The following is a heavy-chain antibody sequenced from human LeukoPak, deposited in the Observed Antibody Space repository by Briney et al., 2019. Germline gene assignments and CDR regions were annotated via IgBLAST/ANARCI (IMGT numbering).Heavy chain of an antibody. Sequence: SETLSLTCAVYGGSFSGYYWSWIRQPPGKGLEWIGEISHSGSTNYNPSLKSRVTISVDTSKNQFSLKLSFVTAADTAVYYCARDVNYYDSSGYPLPWGQGTLVTVSS. CDR1: GGSFSGYY. CDR3: ARDVNYYDSSGYPLP. J-gene: IGHJ5*02. D-gene: IGHD3-22*01. V-gene: IGHV4-34*01. CDR2: ISHSGST.